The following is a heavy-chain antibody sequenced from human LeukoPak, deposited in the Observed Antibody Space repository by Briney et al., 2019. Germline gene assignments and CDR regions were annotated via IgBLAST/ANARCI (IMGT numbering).Heavy chain of an antibody. J-gene: IGHJ4*02. CDR2: ISSSSSYI. CDR3: ARDYYDSSGYYGIIDY. D-gene: IGHD3-22*01. V-gene: IGHV3-21*01. CDR1: GFTFSSYS. Sequence: GGSLRLSCAASGFTFSSYSMNWVRQAPGKGLEWVSSISSSSSYIYYADSVKGRFTISRDNAKNSLYLQMNSLRAEDTAVYYCARDYYDSSGYYGIIDYWGQGTLVTDSS.